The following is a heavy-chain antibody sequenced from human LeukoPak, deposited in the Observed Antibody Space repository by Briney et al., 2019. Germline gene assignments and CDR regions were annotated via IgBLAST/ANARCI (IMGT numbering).Heavy chain of an antibody. CDR3: AVVGATEYYFDY. CDR1: GGTFSSYA. D-gene: IGHD1-26*01. V-gene: IGHV1-69*05. CDR2: IIPIFDTA. J-gene: IGHJ4*02. Sequence: SVKVSCKASGGTFSSYAISWVRQAPGQGLEWMGRIIPIFDTANYAQKFQGRVTITTDESTSTAYMELSSLRSEDTAVYYCAVVGATEYYFDYWGQGTLVTVSS.